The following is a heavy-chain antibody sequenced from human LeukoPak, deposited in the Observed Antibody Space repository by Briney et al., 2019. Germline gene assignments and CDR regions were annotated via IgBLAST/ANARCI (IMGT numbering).Heavy chain of an antibody. Sequence: PGGSLRLSCAASGFTFSSYAMSWVRQAPGKGLEWVSAISGSGGSTYYADSVEGRFTISRDNSKNTLYLQMNSLRAEDTAVYYCAKVAVAKSAKYWYFDLWGRGTLVTVSS. CDR2: ISGSGGST. CDR1: GFTFSSYA. J-gene: IGHJ2*01. D-gene: IGHD6-19*01. V-gene: IGHV3-23*01. CDR3: AKVAVAKSAKYWYFDL.